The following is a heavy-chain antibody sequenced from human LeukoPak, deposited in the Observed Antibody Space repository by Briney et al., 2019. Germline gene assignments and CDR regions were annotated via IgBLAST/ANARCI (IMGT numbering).Heavy chain of an antibody. Sequence: ASVKVSCKASGYTFTSYGISWVRQAPGQGLEWMGWISAYNGNTNYAQKLQGRVTMTTDTSTSTAYMELRSLRSDDTAVYYCARTYYYDSSGYPALYYFDYWGQGTLVTVSS. J-gene: IGHJ4*02. CDR2: ISAYNGNT. CDR1: GYTFTSYG. V-gene: IGHV1-18*01. CDR3: ARTYYYDSSGYPALYYFDY. D-gene: IGHD3-22*01.